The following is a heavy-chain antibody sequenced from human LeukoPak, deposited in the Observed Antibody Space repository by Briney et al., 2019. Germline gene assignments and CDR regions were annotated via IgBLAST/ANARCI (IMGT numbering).Heavy chain of an antibody. Sequence: PGGSLRLSCAASGFSFSKYAMHWVRQTPGKGLEWVAAIWNDGSDENYADSAKGRFTISSDNSKNTLYLQMNSLRAEDSAVYYCAFEIGRSQGAFDIWGQGTMITASS. CDR3: AFEIGRSQGAFDI. V-gene: IGHV3-33*01. D-gene: IGHD1-26*01. CDR1: GFSFSKYA. CDR2: IWNDGSDE. J-gene: IGHJ3*02.